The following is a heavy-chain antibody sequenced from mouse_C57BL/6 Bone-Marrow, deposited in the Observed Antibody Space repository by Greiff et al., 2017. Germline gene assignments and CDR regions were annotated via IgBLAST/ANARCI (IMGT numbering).Heavy chain of an antibody. V-gene: IGHV8-8*01. CDR3: ARIVYYYGSLDY. Sequence: VKLVESGPGILQPSQTLSLTCSFSGFSLSTFGMGVGWIRQPSGKGLEWLAHIWWDDDTSYNPAPKSRLTSSRDTSKNQVFLKIADVNTADTATYYCARIVYYYGSLDYWGQGTTLTVSS. J-gene: IGHJ2*01. CDR2: IWWDDDT. D-gene: IGHD1-1*01. CDR1: GFSLSTFGMG.